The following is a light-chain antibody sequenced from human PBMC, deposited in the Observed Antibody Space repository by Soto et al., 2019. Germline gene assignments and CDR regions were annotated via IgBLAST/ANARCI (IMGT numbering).Light chain of an antibody. CDR1: QNIGNW. J-gene: IGKJ4*01. Sequence: DIQMTQSPSTLSASVGYRVTITCRASQNIGNWLAWYQRKPGKAPSLLIFAASTLQSGVPSRFSGSGSGTDFTLGISNLQAEDFATYYCQQTDSSPFTFGGGTKVDIK. V-gene: IGKV1-5*01. CDR2: AAS. CDR3: QQTDSSPFT.